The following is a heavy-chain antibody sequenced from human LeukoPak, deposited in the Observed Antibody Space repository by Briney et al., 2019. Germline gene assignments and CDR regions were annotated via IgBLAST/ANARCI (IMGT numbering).Heavy chain of an antibody. CDR2: IFGSGVTT. Sequence: GGSLRLSCAASGFSVSNFGMSWVRQAPGKGLKWVSAIFGSGVTTYYADSVKGRFIISRDNSQNRLFLQVNSLRVEDTAVYYCAKGLGEFASAPDSWGQGTLVTVSP. J-gene: IGHJ5*01. CDR3: AKGLGEFASAPDS. V-gene: IGHV3-23*01. D-gene: IGHD6-6*01. CDR1: GFSVSNFG.